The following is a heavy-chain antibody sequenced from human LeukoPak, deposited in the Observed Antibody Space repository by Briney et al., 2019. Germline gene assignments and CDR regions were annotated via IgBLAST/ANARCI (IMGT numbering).Heavy chain of an antibody. CDR2: ISSSGNTV. J-gene: IGHJ4*02. V-gene: IGHV3-48*03. CDR3: ARGGAVAGLY. CDR1: GCTFSSYE. Sequence: GESLRLSCAVSGCTFSSYEMNWVRQAPGKGLEWVSYISSSGNTVYYPDSVKGRFTISRDNAKNSLYLQMNSLKGEDTAVYYCARGGAVAGLYWGQGTLVTVSS. D-gene: IGHD6-19*01.